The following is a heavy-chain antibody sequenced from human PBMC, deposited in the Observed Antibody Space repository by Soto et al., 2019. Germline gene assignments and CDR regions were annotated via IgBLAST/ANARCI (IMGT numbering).Heavy chain of an antibody. CDR2: ILPIFGTA. V-gene: IGHV1-69*13. CDR3: ASERRPPWLDY. CDR1: GGTFSSYA. Sequence: GASVKVSCKASGGTFSSYAISWVRQAPGQGLEWMGGILPIFGTANYAQKFQGRVTITAEESTSTAYMELSSLRSEDTAVYYCASERRPPWLDYWGQGTRVTVSS. J-gene: IGHJ4*02.